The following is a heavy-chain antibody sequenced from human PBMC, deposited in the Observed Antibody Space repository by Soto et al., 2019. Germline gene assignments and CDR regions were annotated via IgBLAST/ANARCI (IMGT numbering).Heavy chain of an antibody. CDR1: GFTFRSYA. J-gene: IGHJ3*02. CDR3: ARAYYYDSTGTSSFDI. CDR2: ISYDGSNK. D-gene: IGHD3-22*01. V-gene: IGHV3-30*04. Sequence: QEQLVESGGGVVQPGRSLRLSCAASGFTFRSYAKHWVRQAPGKGLEWVAVISYDGSNKYYADSVKGRFTISRDNSKNTLYLQMNSLRAEDTALYYCARAYYYDSTGTSSFDIWGQGTMVTVSS.